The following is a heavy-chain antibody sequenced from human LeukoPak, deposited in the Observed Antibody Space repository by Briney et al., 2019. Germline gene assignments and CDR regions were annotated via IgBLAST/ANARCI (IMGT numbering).Heavy chain of an antibody. J-gene: IGHJ5*02. D-gene: IGHD3-10*01. CDR3: ARGIMSLWFGESNDAVDP. Sequence: GASVKVSCKASGYTFTGYYMHWVRQAPGQGLEWMGWINPNSGGTNYAQKFQGRVTMTRDTSISTAYMELSRLRSDDTAVYYCARGIMSLWFGESNDAVDPWGQGTLVTVSS. V-gene: IGHV1-2*02. CDR2: INPNSGGT. CDR1: GYTFTGYY.